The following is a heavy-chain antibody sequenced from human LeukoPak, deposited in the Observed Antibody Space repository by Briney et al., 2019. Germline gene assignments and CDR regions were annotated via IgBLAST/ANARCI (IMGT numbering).Heavy chain of an antibody. Sequence: SETLSLTCTVSGGSISSGGYYWSWIRQHPGKGLEWIGYIYYSGSTYYNPSLKSRVTISVDTSKNQFSLKLSSVTAADTAVYYCAMTPTVDYYDSSGYSRWDDAFDIWGQGTMVTVSS. J-gene: IGHJ3*02. D-gene: IGHD3-22*01. CDR3: AMTPTVDYYDSSGYSRWDDAFDI. V-gene: IGHV4-31*03. CDR2: IYYSGST. CDR1: GGSISSGGYY.